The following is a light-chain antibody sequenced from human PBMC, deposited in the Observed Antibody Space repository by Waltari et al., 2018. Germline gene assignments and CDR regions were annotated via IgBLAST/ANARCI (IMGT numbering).Light chain of an antibody. CDR1: QSLVDGGGNKF. J-gene: IGKJ2*01. CDR3: MQALHPPYT. Sequence: DIVMTQSPLSLPVTPGEPAPLSRTSSQSLVDGGGNKFLDWYLQKPGQSPQLLIYQISNRASWVPDRISGSGSDTDFTLKITRVEAEDVGVYYCMQALHPPYTFGQGTKLEIK. V-gene: IGKV2-28*01. CDR2: QIS.